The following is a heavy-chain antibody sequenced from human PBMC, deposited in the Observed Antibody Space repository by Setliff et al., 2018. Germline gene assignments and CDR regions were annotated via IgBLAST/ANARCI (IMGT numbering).Heavy chain of an antibody. Sequence: ASVKVSCKASGYTFTAYDIHWMRQAPGQSLEWMGWTNGVNGNTKYSQNFQGRVTFTSDTSANTAFMELSSLRSEDSSMYYCARGQTVGPNSGKDYWGQGTLVTVS. CDR2: TNGVNGNT. CDR1: GYTFTAYD. CDR3: ARGQTVGPNSGKDY. D-gene: IGHD1-26*01. V-gene: IGHV1-3*01. J-gene: IGHJ4*02.